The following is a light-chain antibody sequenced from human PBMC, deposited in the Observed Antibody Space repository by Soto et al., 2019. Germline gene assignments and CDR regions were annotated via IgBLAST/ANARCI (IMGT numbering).Light chain of an antibody. Sequence: EIVMTQSPATLSVSPGERATLSCRASQSVSNNLAWYQQRPGQAPSLLIYAASTRATGIPDRFSGSGSGTDFTFTISRLEPGDFAVYYGQQYGTSPWTFGQGTK. CDR3: QQYGTSPWT. CDR2: AAS. CDR1: QSVSNN. V-gene: IGKV3D-15*01. J-gene: IGKJ1*01.